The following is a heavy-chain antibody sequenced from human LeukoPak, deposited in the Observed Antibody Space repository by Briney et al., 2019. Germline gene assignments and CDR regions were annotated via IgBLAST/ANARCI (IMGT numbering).Heavy chain of an antibody. V-gene: IGHV4-39*01. Sequence: SETLSLTCTVSGGSISSSSYYWGWIRQPPGKGLEWIGSIYYSGSTYYNPSLKSRVTISVDTSKNQFSLKLSSVTAADTAVYYSARGTDYGDYLLDYWGQGTLVTVSS. CDR3: ARGTDYGDYLLDY. CDR2: IYYSGST. D-gene: IGHD4-17*01. J-gene: IGHJ4*02. CDR1: GGSISSSSYY.